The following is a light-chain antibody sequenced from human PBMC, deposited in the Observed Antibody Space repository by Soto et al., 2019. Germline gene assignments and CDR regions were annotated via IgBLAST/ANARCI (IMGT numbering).Light chain of an antibody. V-gene: IGKV1-39*01. CDR2: AAS. CDR1: QSISSY. CDR3: QQSYSTPS. J-gene: IGKJ4*01. Sequence: DIQMTQSPSSLSASVGDRVTITCRASQSISSYLNWYQQKPGKAPKLLIYAASSLQSGVPSSFSRSGSGTDFTLTISSLQPEDFATYYCQQSYSTPSFGGGTKVEIK.